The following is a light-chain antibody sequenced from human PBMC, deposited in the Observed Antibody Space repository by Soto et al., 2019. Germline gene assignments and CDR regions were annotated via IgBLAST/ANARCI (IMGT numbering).Light chain of an antibody. Sequence: SVLPKPPSVSGAPGQRVTISCTGSSSNIGAGYDVQWYQQLPGTAPKLLMYGNSNRPSGVPDRFSGSKSGTSASLAITGLQAEDEADYYCQSYDSSLTALYVFGIGTKVTVL. CDR2: GNS. CDR3: QSYDSSLTALYV. J-gene: IGLJ1*01. CDR1: SSNIGAGYD. V-gene: IGLV1-40*01.